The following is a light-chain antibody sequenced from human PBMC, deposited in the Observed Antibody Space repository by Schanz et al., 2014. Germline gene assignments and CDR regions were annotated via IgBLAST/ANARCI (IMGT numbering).Light chain of an antibody. Sequence: DIVMTQSPDSLAVSLGERATINCKSSQSVFFSSNNKNYLAWYQQKPGQSPKLLIYWASTRESGVPDRFSGSGSGTDFTLTISSLEPEDFAIYYCQQRSNWPLTFGGGTKVEI. CDR1: QSVFFSSNNKNY. J-gene: IGKJ4*01. CDR3: QQRSNWPLT. V-gene: IGKV4-1*01. CDR2: WAS.